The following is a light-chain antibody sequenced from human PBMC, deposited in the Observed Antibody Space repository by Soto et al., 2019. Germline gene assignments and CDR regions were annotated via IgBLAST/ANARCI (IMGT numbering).Light chain of an antibody. CDR3: QRYGTSPLA. Sequence: EILLTQSPGTLSLSPGERATLSCRASQSVSSNYLAWYQQKPGQAPRLLIYGASSRATGIPDRFSGSGSGTDFTLTSSRLEPEDFAVYYCQRYGTSPLAFGGGTKVEIK. J-gene: IGKJ4*01. V-gene: IGKV3-20*01. CDR2: GAS. CDR1: QSVSSNY.